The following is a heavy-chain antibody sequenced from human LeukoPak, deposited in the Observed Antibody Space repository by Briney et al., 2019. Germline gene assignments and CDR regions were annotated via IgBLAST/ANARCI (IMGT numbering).Heavy chain of an antibody. CDR3: ASVVGLEWPGGWFDP. V-gene: IGHV1-18*01. Sequence: ASVKVSCKASGYTFTSYGISWVRQAPGQGLEWMGWISAYNGNTNYAQKLQGSVTMTTDTSTSTAYMELRSLRSDDTAVYYCASVVGLEWPGGWFDPWGQGTLVTVSS. CDR1: GYTFTSYG. CDR2: ISAYNGNT. D-gene: IGHD3-3*01. J-gene: IGHJ5*02.